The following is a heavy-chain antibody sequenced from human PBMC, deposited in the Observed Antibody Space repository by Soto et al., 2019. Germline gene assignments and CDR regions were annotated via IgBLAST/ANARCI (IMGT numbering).Heavy chain of an antibody. D-gene: IGHD1-1*01. CDR1: GFVYNTYA. CDR3: VRGIPFQYSNNWLHWYFDL. V-gene: IGHV3-33*01. CDR2: IWNDGSKK. Sequence: VQLVESGGGVVQPGMSLRLSCAASGFVYNTYAMHWVRLSPGKGLEWVALIWNDGSKKYYVDSVKGRFTISRDNSQNTLSLQMDSLRGEDTAVYFCVRGIPFQYSNNWLHWYFDLWGRVTQVTVSS. J-gene: IGHJ2*01.